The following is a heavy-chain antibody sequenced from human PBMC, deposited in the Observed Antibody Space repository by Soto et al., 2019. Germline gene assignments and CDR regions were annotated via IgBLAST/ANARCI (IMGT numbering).Heavy chain of an antibody. CDR2: ISGSGGST. CDR1: GFTFSSYA. J-gene: IGHJ3*01. Sequence: GGSLRLSCAASGFTFSSYAMSWVRQAPGKGLEWVSAISGSGGSTYYADSVKGRFTISRDNSKNTLYLQMNSLRAEDTAVYYCARHRDYVWGSYRNHAFDVWGQGTMVTVSS. D-gene: IGHD3-16*02. CDR3: ARHRDYVWGSYRNHAFDV. V-gene: IGHV3-23*01.